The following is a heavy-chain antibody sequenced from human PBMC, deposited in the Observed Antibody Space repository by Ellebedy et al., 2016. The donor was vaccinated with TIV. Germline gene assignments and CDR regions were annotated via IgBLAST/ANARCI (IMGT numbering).Heavy chain of an antibody. J-gene: IGHJ3*02. CDR2: IYTSGST. CDR3: ARAVPATIFGVVTTRGAFDI. CDR1: GGSISSSSYY. D-gene: IGHD3-3*01. V-gene: IGHV4-61*02. Sequence: SETLSLTXTVSGGSISSSSYYWSWIRQPAGKGLEWIGRIYTSGSTNYNPSLKSRVTMSVDTSKNQFSLKLSSVTAADTAVYYCARAVPATIFGVVTTRGAFDIWGQGTMVTVSS.